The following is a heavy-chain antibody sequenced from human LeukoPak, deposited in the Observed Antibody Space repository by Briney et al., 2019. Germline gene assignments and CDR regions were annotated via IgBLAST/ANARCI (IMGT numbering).Heavy chain of an antibody. Sequence: GGSLRLSCAASGFTFSSYAMSWVRQAPGKGLEWVSAISGSGGSTYYADSVKGRFTISRDNSKNTLYLQMNSLRAEDTAVYYCARDRSLGFWSGHKNYGMDVWGQGTTVTVSS. D-gene: IGHD3-3*01. CDR3: ARDRSLGFWSGHKNYGMDV. V-gene: IGHV3-23*01. CDR1: GFTFSSYA. CDR2: ISGSGGST. J-gene: IGHJ6*02.